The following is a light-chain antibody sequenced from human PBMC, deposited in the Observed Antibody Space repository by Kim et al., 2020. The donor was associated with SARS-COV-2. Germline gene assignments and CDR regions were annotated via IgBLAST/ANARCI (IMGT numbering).Light chain of an antibody. Sequence: DIQMTQSPSSLSASVGDRVTITCRASQDIATYLAWYQQKPGKVPKLLIYAASTLQSGVPSRFSGSGSGTDFTLTISSLQPEDVATYYCKSYDSAPLTSGGGTKVDIK. CDR1: QDIATY. CDR3: KSYDSAPLT. CDR2: AAS. V-gene: IGKV1-27*01. J-gene: IGKJ4*01.